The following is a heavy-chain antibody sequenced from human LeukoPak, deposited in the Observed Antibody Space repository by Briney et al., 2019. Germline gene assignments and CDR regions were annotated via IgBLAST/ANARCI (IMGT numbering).Heavy chain of an antibody. D-gene: IGHD1-26*01. Sequence: ASVKVSCKASGYTFTGYYMHWVRQAPGQGHEWMGWINPNSGGTNYAQKFQGGVTMTRDTSISTAYMELSRLRSDDTAVYYCARGSGSYFRSAFDIWGQGTMVTVSS. V-gene: IGHV1-2*02. CDR1: GYTFTGYY. J-gene: IGHJ3*02. CDR3: ARGSGSYFRSAFDI. CDR2: INPNSGGT.